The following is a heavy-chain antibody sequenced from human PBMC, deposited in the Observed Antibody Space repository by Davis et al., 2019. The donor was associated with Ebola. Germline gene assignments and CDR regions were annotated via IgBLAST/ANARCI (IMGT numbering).Heavy chain of an antibody. D-gene: IGHD3-3*01. CDR3: ARALDRLLDFDY. J-gene: IGHJ4*02. V-gene: IGHV1-46*01. Sequence: ASVKVSCKASGYTFTDYYMNWVRQAPGQGLEWMGIIAPSGDFTRFAPKFQGRITLTTDTSTNTVYMELTSLKSEDTAVYYCARALDRLLDFDYWGQGALVTVSS. CDR1: GYTFTDYY. CDR2: IAPSGDFT.